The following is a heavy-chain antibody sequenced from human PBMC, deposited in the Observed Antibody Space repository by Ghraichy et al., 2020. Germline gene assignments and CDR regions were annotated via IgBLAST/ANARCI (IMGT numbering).Heavy chain of an antibody. V-gene: IGHV3-23*01. Sequence: GGSLRLSCAASGFTFSSYAMSWVRQAPGKGLEWVSAISGSGGSTYYADSVKGRFTISRDNSKNTLYLQMNSLRAEDTAVYYCAKGVAAAGIPLSNDYWGQGTLVTVSS. CDR3: AKGVAAAGIPLSNDY. CDR2: ISGSGGST. J-gene: IGHJ4*02. CDR1: GFTFSSYA. D-gene: IGHD6-13*01.